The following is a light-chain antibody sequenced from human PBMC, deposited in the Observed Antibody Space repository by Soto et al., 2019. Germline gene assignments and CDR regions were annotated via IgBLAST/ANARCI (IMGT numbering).Light chain of an antibody. CDR2: AAS. V-gene: IGKV3-15*01. J-gene: IGKJ2*01. CDR3: QQYDHWYT. CDR1: QSVRNN. Sequence: EIVMTQSPATLSVSPGERATLSCRASQSVRNNLAWYQQKPGQAPRLLIYAASTRATGIPARFSGSGSGTEFTLTISSLQSEDCAVYYCQQYDHWYTFGQGTKLEIK.